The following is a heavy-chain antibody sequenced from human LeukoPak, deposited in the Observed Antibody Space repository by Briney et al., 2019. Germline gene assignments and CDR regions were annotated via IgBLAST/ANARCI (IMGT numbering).Heavy chain of an antibody. CDR3: ATAPILRGEAGEQYKYGMDV. V-gene: IGHV4-4*02. CDR1: VGSLSSGNW. Sequence: SGTLSLTCAVSVGSLSSGNWWSWVRQSPGKGLEWIGEVYHNGTPNYNPSLKSRVTISADTFKNHFSLKLTSVTAADTAVYYCATAPILRGEAGEQYKYGMDVWGQRTTVIVSS. CDR2: VYHNGTP. J-gene: IGHJ6*02. D-gene: IGHD2-2*02.